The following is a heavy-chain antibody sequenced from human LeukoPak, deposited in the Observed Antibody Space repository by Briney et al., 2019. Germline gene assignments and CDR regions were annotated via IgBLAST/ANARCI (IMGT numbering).Heavy chain of an antibody. V-gene: IGHV3-30*02. Sequence: AGGSLRLSCAASGFTFSSYGMHWVRQAPGKGLEWVAFIRYDGSNKYYADSVKGRITISRDNSKNTLYLQMNSLRAEDTAVYYCAKDGATIFGVVKPHWGDYWGQGTLVTVSS. CDR1: GFTFSSYG. CDR3: AKDGATIFGVVKPHWGDY. J-gene: IGHJ4*02. CDR2: IRYDGSNK. D-gene: IGHD3-3*01.